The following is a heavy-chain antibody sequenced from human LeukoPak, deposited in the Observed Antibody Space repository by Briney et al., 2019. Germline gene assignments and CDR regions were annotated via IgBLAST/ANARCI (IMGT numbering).Heavy chain of an antibody. D-gene: IGHD2-21*01. CDR3: ARVGVPVVPHIVY. V-gene: IGHV3-48*02. Sequence: GGSLRLSCTASGFTFTSHSMNWVRQAPGKGLEWVSYIATGSNTIYYADSVKGRFTISRDNSKKSLYLQMNSLRDDDTAVYFCARVGVPVVPHIVYWGQGTLGTVSS. J-gene: IGHJ4*02. CDR2: IATGSNTI. CDR1: GFTFTSHS.